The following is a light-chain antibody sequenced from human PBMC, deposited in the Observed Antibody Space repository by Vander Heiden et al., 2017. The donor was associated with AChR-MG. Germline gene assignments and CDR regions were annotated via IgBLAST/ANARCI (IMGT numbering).Light chain of an antibody. CDR2: DAS. CDR1: RRGTSSS. V-gene: IGKV3-20*01. Sequence: IVLTQSPGTLSFSPGERAALSSRAGRRGTSSSLAWYQQKPGQAPRLLIYDASTRATGIPDRFSGSGSGTDFTLTISSLEPEDFAVYHCQHYGMSPVTFGQGTKLEIK. CDR3: QHYGMSPVT. J-gene: IGKJ2*01.